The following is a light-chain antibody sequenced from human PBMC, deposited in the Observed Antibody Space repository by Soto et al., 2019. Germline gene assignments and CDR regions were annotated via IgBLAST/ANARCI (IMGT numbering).Light chain of an antibody. CDR3: SIYAGGNSVI. CDR1: SSDVGAHIY. CDR2: EIN. Sequence: QSALTQPPSASGSPGQSVAISCTGTSSDVGAHIYVSWYQQHPGKAPKLVIYEINKRPSGVPDRFSGSKSGNTASLTVSGLQVEDEADYYCSIYAGGNSVIFGGGTKLTVL. J-gene: IGLJ2*01. V-gene: IGLV2-8*01.